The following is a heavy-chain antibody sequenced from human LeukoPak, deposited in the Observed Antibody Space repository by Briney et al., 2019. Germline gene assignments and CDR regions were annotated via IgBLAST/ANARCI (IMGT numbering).Heavy chain of an antibody. Sequence: GGSLRLSCAASGFTFDDYAMPWVRQAPGKGLEWVSGISWNSGSIGYADSVKGRFTISRENAKNFLYLQMNSLRAEDTALYYCAKGQGVMDVWGQGTTVTVSS. CDR3: AKGQGVMDV. D-gene: IGHD3-10*01. CDR2: ISWNSGSI. CDR1: GFTFDDYA. J-gene: IGHJ6*02. V-gene: IGHV3-9*01.